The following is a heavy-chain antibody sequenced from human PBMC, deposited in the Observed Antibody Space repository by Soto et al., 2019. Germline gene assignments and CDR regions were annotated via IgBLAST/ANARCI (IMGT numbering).Heavy chain of an antibody. CDR2: ISGNGGNT. D-gene: IGHD4-17*01. V-gene: IGHV3-23*01. CDR1: GFTFSSYA. CDR3: AKNRDYGGNSDVDN. Sequence: PGGSLRLSCAASGFTFSSYAMTWVRQAPGKGLEWVSGISGNGGNTYYADSVKGRFTISRDNSKNTLYLQMRSLRAEDTAVYYCAKNRDYGGNSDVDNWGQGTLVTVSS. J-gene: IGHJ4*02.